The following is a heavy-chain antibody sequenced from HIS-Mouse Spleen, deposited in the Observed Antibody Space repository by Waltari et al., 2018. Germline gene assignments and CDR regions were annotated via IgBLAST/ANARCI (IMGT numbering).Heavy chain of an antibody. CDR3: ARGGLAAAGWYFDL. D-gene: IGHD6-13*01. V-gene: IGHV3-53*01. Sequence: EVQLVESGGGLIQPGWSLRLSCAASGFTVSSNALRWVRQAPGKGLEWVSVIYSGGSTYYADSVKGRFTISRDNSKNTLYLQMNSLRAEDTAVYYCARGGLAAAGWYFDLWGRGTLVTVSS. CDR1: GFTVSSNA. J-gene: IGHJ2*01. CDR2: IYSGGST.